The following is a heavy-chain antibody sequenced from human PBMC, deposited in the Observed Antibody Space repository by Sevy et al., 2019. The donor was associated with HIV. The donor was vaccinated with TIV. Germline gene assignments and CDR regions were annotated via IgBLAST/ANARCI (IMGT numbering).Heavy chain of an antibody. CDR3: ARYIAAAGTFDY. V-gene: IGHV3-11*06. Sequence: GSLRLSCAASGFTFSDYYMSWIRQAPGKGLEWVSYISSSSSYTNYADYVKGRFTISRDNAKNSLYLQMNSLRAEDTAVYYCARYIAAAGTFDYWGQGTLVTVSS. D-gene: IGHD6-13*01. CDR1: GFTFSDYY. J-gene: IGHJ4*02. CDR2: ISSSSSYT.